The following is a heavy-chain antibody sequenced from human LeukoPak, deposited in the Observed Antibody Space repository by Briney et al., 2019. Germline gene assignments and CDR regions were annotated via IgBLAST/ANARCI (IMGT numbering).Heavy chain of an antibody. D-gene: IGHD3-16*02. V-gene: IGHV3-23*01. CDR1: GFTFSSYA. Sequence: PGGSLRLSCAASGFTFSSYAMSWVRQAPGKGLEWVSAISGSGGSTYYADSVKGRFTISRDNSKNTLYLQMNSLRAEDTAVYYCAKGKFGGVIVITPHYFDYWGQGTLVTVSS. J-gene: IGHJ4*02. CDR2: ISGSGGST. CDR3: AKGKFGGVIVITPHYFDY.